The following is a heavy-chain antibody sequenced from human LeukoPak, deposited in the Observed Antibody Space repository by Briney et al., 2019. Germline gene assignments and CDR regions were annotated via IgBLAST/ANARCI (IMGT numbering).Heavy chain of an antibody. J-gene: IGHJ3*02. D-gene: IGHD5-12*01. CDR3: ARHLFSLVAAIEGAFDI. CDR2: IYPGDSDT. Sequence: GASLQISCKASGYSFTSFWIGWVRQMPGRGLEWMGIIYPGDSDTGFSPSFQGQVTISADKSISTAYLQWNSLKASDTAMYYCARHLFSLVAAIEGAFDIWGQGTMVTVSS. CDR1: GYSFTSFW. V-gene: IGHV5-51*01.